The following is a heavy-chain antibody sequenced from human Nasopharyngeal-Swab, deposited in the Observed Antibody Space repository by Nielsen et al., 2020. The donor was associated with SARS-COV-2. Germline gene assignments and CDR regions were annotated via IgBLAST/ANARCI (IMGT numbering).Heavy chain of an antibody. CDR3: ARDQEMATITSWFDP. V-gene: IGHV3-33*01. D-gene: IGHD5-24*01. Sequence: GESLKISCAASGFTFSSYGMHWVRQAPGKGLEWVAVIWYDGSNKYYADSVKGRFTISRDNSKNTLYLQMNSLTAEDTAVYYCARDQEMATITSWFDPWGQGTLVTVSS. CDR2: IWYDGSNK. CDR1: GFTFSSYG. J-gene: IGHJ5*02.